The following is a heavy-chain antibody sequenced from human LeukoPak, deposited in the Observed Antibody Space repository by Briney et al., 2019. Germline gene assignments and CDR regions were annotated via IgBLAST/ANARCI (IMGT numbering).Heavy chain of an antibody. D-gene: IGHD3-3*01. J-gene: IGHJ3*02. V-gene: IGHV3-21*01. CDR1: GFTFSSYS. Sequence: GGSLRLSCAASGFTFSSYSMNWVRQAPGKGLEWVSSISSSSSYIYYADSVKGRFTISRDNSKNTLYLQMNSLRAEDTAVYYCARLARGTIFGVVDAFDIWGQGTMVTVSS. CDR2: ISSSSSYI. CDR3: ARLARGTIFGVVDAFDI.